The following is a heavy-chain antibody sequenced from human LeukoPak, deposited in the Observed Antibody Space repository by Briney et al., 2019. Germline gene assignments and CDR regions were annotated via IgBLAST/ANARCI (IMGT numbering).Heavy chain of an antibody. J-gene: IGHJ6*02. Sequence: GGSLRLSCAASGFTVSSNYMSWVRQAPGKGLEWVSVIYSGGSTYYADSVKGRFTISRDNSKNTLYLQMNSLRAEDTAVYYCARDRVRFHYYYGMDVWGQGTTVTVSS. CDR2: IYSGGST. V-gene: IGHV3-53*05. CDR1: GFTVSSNY. CDR3: ARDRVRFHYYYGMDV.